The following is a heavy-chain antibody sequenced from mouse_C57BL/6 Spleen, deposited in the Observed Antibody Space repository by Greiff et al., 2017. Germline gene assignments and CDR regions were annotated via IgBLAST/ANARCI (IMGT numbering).Heavy chain of an antibody. D-gene: IGHD1-1*01. J-gene: IGHJ1*03. CDR1: GYSITSDY. Sequence: EVKLQESGPGLAKPSQTLSLTCSVTGYSITSDYWNWIRKFPGNKLEYMGYISYSGSTYYNPSLKSRISITRDTSKNQYYLQLNSVTTEDTATYYCARVPYYYGSSYSHWYFDVWGTGTTVTVSS. V-gene: IGHV3-8*01. CDR2: ISYSGST. CDR3: ARVPYYYGSSYSHWYFDV.